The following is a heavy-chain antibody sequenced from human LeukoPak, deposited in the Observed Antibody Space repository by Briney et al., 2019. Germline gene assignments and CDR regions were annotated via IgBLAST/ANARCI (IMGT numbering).Heavy chain of an antibody. CDR3: ARLKVVGSTTSPLDY. Sequence: GESLKISCQGSGYSFTTYWIGWVRQMPGKGLECMGIIYPGDSDTRYSPSFQGQVTISVDKSISVAYLQWTSLKASDTAMYYCARLKVVGSTTSPLDYWGQGTLVTVSS. CDR2: IYPGDSDT. CDR1: GYSFTTYW. D-gene: IGHD1-26*01. V-gene: IGHV5-51*01. J-gene: IGHJ4*02.